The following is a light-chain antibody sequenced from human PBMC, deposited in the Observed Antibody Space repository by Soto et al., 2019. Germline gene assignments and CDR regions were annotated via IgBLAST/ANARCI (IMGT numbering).Light chain of an antibody. CDR3: GTWDSSLSAGPV. Sequence: QSVLTQPPSVSAAPGQKVTISCSGSSSNIGNNYVSWYQQLPGTAPKVLIYDNNKRPSGIPDRFSGSKSGTSATLGITGLQTGDEADYYCGTWDSSLSAGPVFGGGTQLTVL. CDR1: SSNIGNNY. J-gene: IGLJ2*01. CDR2: DNN. V-gene: IGLV1-51*01.